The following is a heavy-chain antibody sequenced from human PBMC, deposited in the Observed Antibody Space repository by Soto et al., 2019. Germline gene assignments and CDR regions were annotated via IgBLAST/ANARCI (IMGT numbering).Heavy chain of an antibody. Sequence: ASVKVSCKVSGYTLTELSMHWVRQAPGKGLEWMGWISASDGSSNFAQKFKGRVSMTTERTTGTFTSTAYMELWGLTSDDTAVYFCATYYYGSGSYYRFDYWGQGSLVTVSS. CDR3: ATYYYGSGSYYRFDY. D-gene: IGHD3-10*01. J-gene: IGHJ4*02. V-gene: IGHV1-18*01. CDR2: ISASDGSS. CDR1: GYTLTELS.